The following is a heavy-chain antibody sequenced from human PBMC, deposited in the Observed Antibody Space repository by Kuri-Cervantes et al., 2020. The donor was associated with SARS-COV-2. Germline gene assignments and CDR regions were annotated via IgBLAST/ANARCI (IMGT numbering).Heavy chain of an antibody. V-gene: IGHV3-30*18. Sequence: LSLTCAASGFNFSTTDMHWVRQAPGKGLEWVTFISYDGKNKKCMASGKGRFTISRDNSQNTLHLQVKSLRDEDTAIYYCAKDRAGVHDFWGQGALVTVSS. D-gene: IGHD2-21*01. CDR2: ISYDGKNK. J-gene: IGHJ4*02. CDR3: AKDRAGVHDF. CDR1: GFNFSTTD.